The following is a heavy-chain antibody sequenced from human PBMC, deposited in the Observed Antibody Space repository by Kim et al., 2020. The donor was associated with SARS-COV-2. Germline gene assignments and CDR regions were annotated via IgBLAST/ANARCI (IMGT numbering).Heavy chain of an antibody. Sequence: SETLSLTCTVSGGSIISSSYYWGWIRQPPGKGLEWIGSIYYSGSTYYNPSLKSRVTISVDTSKNQFSLKLSSVTAADTAVYYCARHDIAGTPYYYYGMDVWGQGTTVTVSS. V-gene: IGHV4-39*01. CDR2: IYYSGST. J-gene: IGHJ6*02. CDR3: ARHDIAGTPYYYYGMDV. CDR1: GGSIISSSYY. D-gene: IGHD6-13*01.